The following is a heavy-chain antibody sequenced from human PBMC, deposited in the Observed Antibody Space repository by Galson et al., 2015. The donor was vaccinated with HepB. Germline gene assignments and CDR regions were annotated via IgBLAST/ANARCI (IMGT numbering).Heavy chain of an antibody. D-gene: IGHD6-13*01. Sequence: SVKVSCKASGYTFTSYAMHWVRQAPGQRLEWMGWINAGNGNTKYSQKFQGRVTITRDTSASTAYMELSSLRSEDTAVYYCAGEGIAAAGTPYYGMDVWGQGTTVTVSS. V-gene: IGHV1-3*01. J-gene: IGHJ6*02. CDR2: INAGNGNT. CDR3: AGEGIAAAGTPYYGMDV. CDR1: GYTFTSYA.